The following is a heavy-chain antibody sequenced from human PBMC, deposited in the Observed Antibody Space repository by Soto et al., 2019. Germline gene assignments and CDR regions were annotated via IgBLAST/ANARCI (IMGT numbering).Heavy chain of an antibody. J-gene: IGHJ4*02. CDR3: AYHEYQLPLDY. D-gene: IGHD2-2*01. CDR1: GYTFTSYG. CDR2: ISAYNGNT. Sequence: GASVKVSCKAPGYTFTSYGISWVRQAPGQGLEWMGWISAYNGNTNYAQKLQGRVTMTTDTSTSTAYMELRSLRSDDTAVYYCAYHEYQLPLDYWGQGTLVTVSS. V-gene: IGHV1-18*01.